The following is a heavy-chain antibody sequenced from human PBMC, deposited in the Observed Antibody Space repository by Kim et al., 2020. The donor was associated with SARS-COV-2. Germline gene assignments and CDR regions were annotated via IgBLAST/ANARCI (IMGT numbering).Heavy chain of an antibody. Sequence: SETLSLTCTVSGGSISSYYWSWIRQPPGKGLEWIGYIYYSGSTNYNPSLKSRVTISVDTSKNQFSLKLSSVTAADTAVYYCARDNIAAAGTWYYGMDVWGQGTTVTVSS. CDR2: IYYSGST. J-gene: IGHJ6*02. D-gene: IGHD6-13*01. CDR3: ARDNIAAAGTWYYGMDV. V-gene: IGHV4-59*01. CDR1: GGSISSYY.